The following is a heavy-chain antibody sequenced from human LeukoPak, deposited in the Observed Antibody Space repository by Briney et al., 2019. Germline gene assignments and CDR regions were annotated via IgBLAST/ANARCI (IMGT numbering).Heavy chain of an antibody. CDR1: GFTFSSYW. J-gene: IGHJ5*02. CDR3: VRGQDGIDNWFDP. Sequence: GGSLRLSCAASGFTFSSYWMHWVRQAPGKGLVWVSRISPDGSTTGHADSVKGRFTISRDNAKNSLSLQMTSLRAEDTAVYYCVRGQDGIDNWFDPWGQGTLVTVAS. CDR2: ISPDGSTT. V-gene: IGHV3-74*01. D-gene: IGHD5-24*01.